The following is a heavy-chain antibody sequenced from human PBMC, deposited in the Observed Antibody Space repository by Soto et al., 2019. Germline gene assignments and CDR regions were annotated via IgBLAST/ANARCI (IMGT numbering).Heavy chain of an antibody. V-gene: IGHV1-69*13. Sequence: SVKVSCKASGDTFSTHAITWGRQAPGQGLEWMGGIIPIFHTTNYAQKLQGRVTFTADPSTSTVYMELRSLRSEDTAVYYCARGRGSVLSLRYSHKGMDFWGPGTTVTVSS. CDR1: GDTFSTHA. J-gene: IGHJ6*02. CDR3: ARGRGSVLSLRYSHKGMDF. D-gene: IGHD3-9*01. CDR2: IIPIFHTT.